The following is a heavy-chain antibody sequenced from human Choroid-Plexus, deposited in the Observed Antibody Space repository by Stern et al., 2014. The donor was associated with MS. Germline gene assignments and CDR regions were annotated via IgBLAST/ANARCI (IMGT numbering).Heavy chain of an antibody. CDR2: IHYPGST. V-gene: IGHV4-39*01. Sequence: VQLVESGPGLVKPSETLSLTCTVSGGPISRSSYYWGWIRQPPGKGLEWIGTIHYPGSTNYNPSLKSRVTFSVDMSRNQVSLPRGSGPAADTAVYYCASWVGARRRRFDYWGQGTLVTVSS. CDR1: GGPISRSSYY. CDR3: ASWVGARRRRFDY. D-gene: IGHD1-26*01. J-gene: IGHJ4*02.